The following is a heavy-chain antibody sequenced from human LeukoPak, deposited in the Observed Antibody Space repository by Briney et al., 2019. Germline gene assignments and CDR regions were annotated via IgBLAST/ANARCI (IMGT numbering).Heavy chain of an antibody. D-gene: IGHD3-10*01. CDR1: GFTFSSYW. Sequence: GGSLRLSCAASGFTFSSYWMSWVRQAPGKGLEWVSSFGGSGGSTYYADSVKGRFTISRDNSKSTLYIRMNSLRAEDTAVYYCARAKPKNMVRGLIMRRESRYYFDYWGQGTLVTVSS. V-gene: IGHV3-23*01. CDR3: ARAKPKNMVRGLIMRRESRYYFDY. J-gene: IGHJ4*02. CDR2: FGGSGGST.